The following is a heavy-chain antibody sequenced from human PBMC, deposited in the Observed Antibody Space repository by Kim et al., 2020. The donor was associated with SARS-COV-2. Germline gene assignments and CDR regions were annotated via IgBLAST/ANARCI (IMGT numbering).Heavy chain of an antibody. CDR3: ARGRYSSSWYGVRDWFDP. Sequence: SETLSLTCAVYGGSFSGYYWSWIRQPPGKGLEWIGEINHSGSTNYNPSLKSRVTISVDTSKNQFSLKLSSVTAADTAVYYCARGRYSSSWYGVRDWFDPWGQGMLVTVSS. CDR1: GGSFSGYY. D-gene: IGHD6-13*01. CDR2: INHSGST. V-gene: IGHV4-34*01. J-gene: IGHJ5*02.